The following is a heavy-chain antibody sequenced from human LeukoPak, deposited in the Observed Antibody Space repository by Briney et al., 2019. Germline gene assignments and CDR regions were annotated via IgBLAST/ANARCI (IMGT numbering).Heavy chain of an antibody. CDR1: GYTFTKYA. CDR2: INAGNGNT. D-gene: IGHD2-2*01. CDR3: ARSILVVPVASHYNYGVDV. V-gene: IGHV1-3*01. J-gene: IGHJ6*02. Sequence: ASVKVSCKASGYTFTKYAIHWVRQAPGQRLEWMGWINAGNGNTRYSQKFQGGVTITRDTSASTAYMELSSLRSEDTAVYYCARSILVVPVASHYNYGVDVWGQGTTVTVS.